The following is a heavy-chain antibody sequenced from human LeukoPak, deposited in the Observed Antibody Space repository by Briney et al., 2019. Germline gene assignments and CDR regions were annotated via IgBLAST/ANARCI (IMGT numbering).Heavy chain of an antibody. CDR2: ISGSGGST. Sequence: GGTLKLSCAASGFTFSSYGMSWVRLAPGKGLEWVSAISGSGGSTYYADSVKGRFTISRDNAKNSLFLQMNFLRAEDTAFYYCAKLLRDVTIYDFWGHGALVTVSS. D-gene: IGHD5-24*01. J-gene: IGHJ4*01. V-gene: IGHV3-23*01. CDR1: GFTFSSYG. CDR3: AKLLRDVTIYDF.